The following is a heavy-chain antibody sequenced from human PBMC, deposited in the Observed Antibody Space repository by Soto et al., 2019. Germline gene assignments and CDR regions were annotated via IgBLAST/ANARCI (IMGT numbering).Heavy chain of an antibody. J-gene: IGHJ4*02. Sequence: QVQLVESGGGVVQPGRSLRLSCAASGFTFSSYGMHWVRQAPGKGLEWVAVISYDGSNKYYADSVKGRFTISRDNSKNTLYLQMNSLRVEDTAVYYCAKDYRWYWGQGTLVTVSS. CDR3: AKDYRWY. CDR2: ISYDGSNK. V-gene: IGHV3-30*18. D-gene: IGHD2-15*01. CDR1: GFTFSSYG.